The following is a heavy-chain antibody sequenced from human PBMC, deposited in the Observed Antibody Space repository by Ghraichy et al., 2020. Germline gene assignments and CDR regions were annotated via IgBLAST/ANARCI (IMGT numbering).Heavy chain of an antibody. CDR1: GGFISSYY. J-gene: IGHJ4*02. V-gene: IGHV4-4*07. Sequence: SETLSLTCTVSGGFISSYYWSWIRQPAGRGLEWIGRIYTPENTKYNPSLKSRVTMSVDTSKNQFSLKLSSVTAADTAVYYCARGRGDYVELDYWGQGSLVTVSS. CDR3: ARGRGDYVELDY. CDR2: IYTPENT. D-gene: IGHD4-17*01.